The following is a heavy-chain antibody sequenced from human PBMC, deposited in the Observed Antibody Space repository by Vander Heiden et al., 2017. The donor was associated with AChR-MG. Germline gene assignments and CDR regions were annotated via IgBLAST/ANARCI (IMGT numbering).Heavy chain of an antibody. V-gene: IGHV3-53*01. D-gene: IGHD1-1*01. CDR2: SYSGGST. CDR3: ARAVNWNYYYYGMDV. J-gene: IGHJ6*02. CDR1: GFTVSSNY. Sequence: EVQLVASGGGLIQPGGSLRLPCAAPGFTVSSNYMSWVRQAPGKGLEWVSVSYSGGSTYYADSVKGRFTISRDNSKNTLYLQMNSLRAEDTAVYYCARAVNWNYYYYGMDVWGQGTTVTVSS.